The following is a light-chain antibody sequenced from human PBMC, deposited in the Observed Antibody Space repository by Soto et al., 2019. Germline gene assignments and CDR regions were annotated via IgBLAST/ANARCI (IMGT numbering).Light chain of an antibody. V-gene: IGKV3-11*01. CDR2: DAL. J-gene: IGKJ3*01. CDR1: QSVSSY. Sequence: EIVLTQSPATLSLSPGERATLSCRASQSVSSYLAWYQQKPGQAPRLLIYDALNRATGIPARFSGSGSGTDSTLTISSLEPEDFAVDYCQQRSNWPSSFTFGPGTKVDIK. CDR3: QQRSNWPSSFT.